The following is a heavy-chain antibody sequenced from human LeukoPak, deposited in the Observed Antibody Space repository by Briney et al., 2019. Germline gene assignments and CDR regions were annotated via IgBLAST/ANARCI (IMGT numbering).Heavy chain of an antibody. CDR1: GYTFTGYY. CDR3: ARGGPYYYGSENWFDP. V-gene: IGHV1-2*04. J-gene: IGHJ5*02. D-gene: IGHD3-10*01. CDR2: INPNSGGT. Sequence: ASVKVSCKASGYTFTGYYMHWVRQAPGQGLEWMGWINPNSGGTNYAQKFQGWVTMTRDTSISTAYMELSRLRSDDTAVYYCARGGPYYYGSENWFDPWGQGTLVTVSS.